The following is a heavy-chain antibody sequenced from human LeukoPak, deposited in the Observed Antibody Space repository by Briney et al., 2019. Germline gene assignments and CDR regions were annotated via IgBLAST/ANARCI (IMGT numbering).Heavy chain of an antibody. J-gene: IGHJ6*03. Sequence: HPGGSLRLSCEASGFSFSSYEMNWVRQALGKGLEWVSSVSSSGGSLEYADSVRGRFTISRDDAKNSLYLQMNSLRAEDTAVYYCAKDGFGESGYMDVWGKGTTVTVSS. CDR2: VSSSGGSL. D-gene: IGHD3-10*01. CDR3: AKDGFGESGYMDV. CDR1: GFSFSSYE. V-gene: IGHV3-48*03.